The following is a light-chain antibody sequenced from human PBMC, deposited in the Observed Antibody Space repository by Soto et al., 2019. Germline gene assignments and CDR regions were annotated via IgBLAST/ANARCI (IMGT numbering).Light chain of an antibody. V-gene: IGKV1-39*01. Sequence: DIQMTQSPSSLSASVGDRVTITCRASQSISSYLNWYQQKPGKAPKLLIYAASSLQSGVLSRFSGSGSGTDFTLTISSLQPEDVATYYCQQRYSTPLTFGGGTKVEIK. CDR2: AAS. CDR1: QSISSY. CDR3: QQRYSTPLT. J-gene: IGKJ4*01.